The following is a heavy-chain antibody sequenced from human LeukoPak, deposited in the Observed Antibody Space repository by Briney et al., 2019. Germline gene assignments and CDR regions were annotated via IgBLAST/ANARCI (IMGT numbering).Heavy chain of an antibody. J-gene: IGHJ4*02. CDR2: IYYSGGT. D-gene: IGHD3-22*01. CDR3: ARYEDSSGYYAFDY. Sequence: KPSEILSLTCTVSGGSISSYYWSWIRQPPGKGLEWIGYIYYSGGTNYNPSLKGRVTISVDTSKNQFSLKLSSVTAADTAVYYCARYEDSSGYYAFDYWGQGTLVTVSS. V-gene: IGHV4-59*01. CDR1: GGSISSYY.